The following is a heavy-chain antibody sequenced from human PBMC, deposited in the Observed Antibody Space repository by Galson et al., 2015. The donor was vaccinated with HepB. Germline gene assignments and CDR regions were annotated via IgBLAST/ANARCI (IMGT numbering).Heavy chain of an antibody. CDR1: GFTFSNAW. J-gene: IGHJ4*02. D-gene: IGHD2-2*01. CDR3: TPHPCRSPVDY. Sequence: SLRLSCAASGFTFSNAWMTWVRQAPGKGLEWVGRITDGGTTDYAAPVKGRFTISRDDSKNTLYLEMNSLKTVDTAVYYCTPHPCRSPVDYWGQGTLVTVSS. CDR2: ITDGGTT. V-gene: IGHV3-15*01.